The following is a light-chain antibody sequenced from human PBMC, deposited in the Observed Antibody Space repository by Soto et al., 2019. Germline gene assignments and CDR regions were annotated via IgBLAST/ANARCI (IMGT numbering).Light chain of an antibody. Sequence: QSVLTQPPSASGTPGQRVTISCSGGSSNIGTNHVYWYQHLPGPAPKLLIYRHTLRPSGVPDRFSASTSSTSASLAIGGLGSDDEADYYCAAWDNSLSVSVFGGGTKLTVL. J-gene: IGLJ3*02. CDR3: AAWDNSLSVSV. CDR1: SSNIGTNH. CDR2: RHT. V-gene: IGLV1-47*01.